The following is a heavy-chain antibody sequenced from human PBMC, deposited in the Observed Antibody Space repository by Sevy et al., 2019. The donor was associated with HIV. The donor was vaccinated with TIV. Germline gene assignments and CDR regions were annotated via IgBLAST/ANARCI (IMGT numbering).Heavy chain of an antibody. J-gene: IGHJ4*02. CDR2: MKEDGSGR. CDR3: VREGVGGYSYSLDC. V-gene: IGHV3-7*01. Sequence: GGSLRLSCAASGFTFSSYWMSWVRQAPGKGLEWVDTMKEDGSGRKYVVFVKGRFTSSRDNAKNSLFLQMNSLKAEDTAVYYCVREGVGGYSYSLDCWGQGTLVTVSS. D-gene: IGHD5-18*01. CDR1: GFTFSSYW.